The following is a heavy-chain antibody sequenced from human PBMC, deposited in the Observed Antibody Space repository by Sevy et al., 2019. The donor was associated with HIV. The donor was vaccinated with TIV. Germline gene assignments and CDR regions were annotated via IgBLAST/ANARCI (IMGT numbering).Heavy chain of an antibody. CDR3: ARRAPGSRGAFDI. CDR1: GGSISSSSYY. Sequence: SETLSLTCTVSGGSISSSSYYWGWIRQPPGKGLEWIGSIYYSGGTYYNPSLKSRVTISVDTSKNQFSLKLSSVTAADTAVYYCARRAPGSRGAFDIWGQGTMVTVSS. CDR2: IYYSGGT. J-gene: IGHJ3*02. D-gene: IGHD2-2*01. V-gene: IGHV4-39*01.